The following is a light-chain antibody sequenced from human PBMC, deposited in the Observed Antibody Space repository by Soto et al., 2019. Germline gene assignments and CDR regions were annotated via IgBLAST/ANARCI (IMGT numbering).Light chain of an antibody. J-gene: IGKJ2*01. CDR2: DAS. CDR3: QESSKRPPT. V-gene: IGKV3-11*01. CDR1: QSVSSY. Sequence: EVVLTQSPSTLSLSPGERATLSCRASQSVSSYLAWYQQIPGQAPRLLIYDASNRATGIPTRFSGSGSGTDCTLTISSLDPEEPAVDYCQESSKRPPTFGPGTKLDIK.